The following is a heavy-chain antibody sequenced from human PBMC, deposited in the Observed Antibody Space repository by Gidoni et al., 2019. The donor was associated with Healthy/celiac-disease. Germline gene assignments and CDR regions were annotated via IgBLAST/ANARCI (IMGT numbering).Heavy chain of an antibody. D-gene: IGHD4-17*01. J-gene: IGHJ6*02. CDR3: ARDGDYGDLYYYYGMDV. V-gene: IGHV1-46*01. CDR2: INPSGGST. CDR1: GYTFTSYY. Sequence: QVQLVQSGAEVKKPGASVKVSCKASGYTFTSYYMHWVRQAPGQGLEWMGIINPSGGSTSYAQKFQGRVTMTRDTSTSTVYMELSSLRSEDTAVYYCARDGDYGDLYYYYGMDVWGQGTTVTVSS.